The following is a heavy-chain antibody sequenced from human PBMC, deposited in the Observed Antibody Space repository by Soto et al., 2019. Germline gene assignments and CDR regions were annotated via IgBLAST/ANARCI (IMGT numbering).Heavy chain of an antibody. J-gene: IGHJ6*02. CDR1: GGTFSSYA. CDR2: IIPIFGTA. V-gene: IGHV1-69*01. CDR3: AREHIVVVVAATHYYYGMDV. Sequence: QVQLVQSGAEVKKPGSSVKVSCKASGGTFSSYAISWVRQAPGQGLEWMGGIIPIFGTANYAQKFQGRVTITADESTSTAYMELSSLRSEDTAVYYCAREHIVVVVAATHYYYGMDVWGQGTTVTVSS. D-gene: IGHD2-15*01.